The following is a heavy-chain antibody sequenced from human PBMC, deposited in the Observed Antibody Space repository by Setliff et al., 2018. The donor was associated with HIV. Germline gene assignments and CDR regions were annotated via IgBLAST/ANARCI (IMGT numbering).Heavy chain of an antibody. CDR2: INTNTGNP. CDR3: ARDRYHYGSGSYYQSGSDAFDI. D-gene: IGHD3-10*01. V-gene: IGHV7-4-1*02. CDR1: GYTFTSYA. J-gene: IGHJ3*02. Sequence: ASVKVSCKASGYTFTSYAMNWVRQAPGQGLEWMGWINTNTGNPTYAQGFTGRLVFSLDTSVSTAYLQISSLKAEDTAVCYCARDRYHYGSGSYYQSGSDAFDIWGQGTMVTVSS.